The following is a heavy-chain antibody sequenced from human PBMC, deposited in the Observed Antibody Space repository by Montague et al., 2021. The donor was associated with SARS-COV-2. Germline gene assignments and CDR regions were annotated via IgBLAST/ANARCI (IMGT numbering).Heavy chain of an antibody. CDR3: ATTIYDYVWGTGDEFDY. CDR1: GFSLSTSGMC. CDR2: IDWDDDK. Sequence: PALGKPTQTLTLTCTFSGFSLSTSGMCVSWIRQPPGKALEWLALIDWDDDKYYSTSLKTRLTISKDTSKNQVVLTMTNMDPVDTATYYCATTIYDYVWGTGDEFDYWGQGTLVTVSS. V-gene: IGHV2-70*01. J-gene: IGHJ4*02. D-gene: IGHD3-16*01.